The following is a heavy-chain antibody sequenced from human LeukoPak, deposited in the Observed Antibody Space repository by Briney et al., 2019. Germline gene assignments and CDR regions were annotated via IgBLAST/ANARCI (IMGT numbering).Heavy chain of an antibody. Sequence: GGSLRLSCGASGFTFSIYGMHWVRQAPGKGLEWVAYTRYDGGQKYYADSVRGRFTISRDNSKNTLYLQMDSLRAEDTAVYYCAKVSPGRTGTTVGFDYWGQGTLATVSS. D-gene: IGHD1-7*01. CDR2: TRYDGGQK. V-gene: IGHV3-30*02. CDR1: GFTFSIYG. CDR3: AKVSPGRTGTTVGFDY. J-gene: IGHJ4*02.